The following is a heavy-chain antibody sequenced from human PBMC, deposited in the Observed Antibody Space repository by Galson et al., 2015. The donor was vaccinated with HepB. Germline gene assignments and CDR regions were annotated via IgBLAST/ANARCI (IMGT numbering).Heavy chain of an antibody. D-gene: IGHD3-3*01. J-gene: IGHJ6*02. CDR3: ASSRDFWSGYYAGRDYYYYYGMDV. Sequence: SLRLSCAASGFTFSSYAMSWVRQAPGKGLEWVSAISGSGGSTYYADSVKGRFTTPRDNSKNTLYLQMNSLRAEDTAVYYCASSRDFWSGYYAGRDYYYYYGMDVWGRGTTVTVSS. V-gene: IGHV3-23*01. CDR2: ISGSGGST. CDR1: GFTFSSYA.